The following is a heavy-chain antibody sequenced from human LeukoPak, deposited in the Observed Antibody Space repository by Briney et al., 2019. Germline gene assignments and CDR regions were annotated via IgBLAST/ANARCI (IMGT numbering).Heavy chain of an antibody. D-gene: IGHD2-15*01. V-gene: IGHV3-9*03. J-gene: IGHJ4*02. Sequence: VRSLRLSCAASGFTFDDYAMHWVRQAPGKGLEWVSGISWNRGSIGYADSVKGRFTISRDNAKNSLYLQMNSLRAEDMALYYCAKAAGYCSGGSCFDYFDYWGQGTLVTVSS. CDR2: ISWNRGSI. CDR1: GFTFDDYA. CDR3: AKAAGYCSGGSCFDYFDY.